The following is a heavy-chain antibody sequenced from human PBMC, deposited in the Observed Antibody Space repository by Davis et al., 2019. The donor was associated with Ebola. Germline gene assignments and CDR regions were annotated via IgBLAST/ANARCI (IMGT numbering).Heavy chain of an antibody. J-gene: IGHJ4*02. CDR3: ARHCLSGGYYDSSGYPDY. D-gene: IGHD3-22*01. Sequence: GESLKISCKGSGYSFTSYWISWVRQMPGKGLEWMGRIDPSDSYTNYSPSFQGHVTISADKSISTAYLQWSSLKASDTAMYYCARHCLSGGYYDSSGYPDYWGQGTLVTVSS. V-gene: IGHV5-10-1*01. CDR2: IDPSDSYT. CDR1: GYSFTSYW.